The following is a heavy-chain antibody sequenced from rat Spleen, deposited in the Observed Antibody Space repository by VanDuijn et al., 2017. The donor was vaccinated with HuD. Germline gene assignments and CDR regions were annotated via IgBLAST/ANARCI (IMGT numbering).Heavy chain of an antibody. V-gene: IGHV5-29*01. CDR1: GFTFSDYG. Sequence: EVQLVESGGGLVQPGRSLKLSCAASGFTFSDYGMAWVRQAPTKGLEWVATISYGDSSGHSSTYYRDSVKGRFTISRDNAKSTLYLQMDSLRSEDTATYYCARVDGYYRTMDAWGQGVSVTVSS. CDR3: ARVDGYYRTMDA. J-gene: IGHJ4*01. D-gene: IGHD1-12*03. CDR2: ISYGDSSGHSST.